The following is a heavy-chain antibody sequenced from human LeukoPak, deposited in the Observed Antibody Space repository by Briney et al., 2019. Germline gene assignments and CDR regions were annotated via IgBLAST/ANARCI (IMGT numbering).Heavy chain of an antibody. J-gene: IGHJ4*02. CDR2: ISTYNNKT. V-gene: IGHV1-18*01. CDR3: ATDSRRVKIAAAGTFDY. Sequence: ASVKVSCKASGYTFSSYGLSWVRQAPGQGLEWMGWISTYNNKTNYAQKFQGRVTMTTDTSTSTAYMELRSLRSDDTAVYYCATDSRRVKIAAAGTFDYWGQGTLVTVFS. D-gene: IGHD6-13*01. CDR1: GYTFSSYG.